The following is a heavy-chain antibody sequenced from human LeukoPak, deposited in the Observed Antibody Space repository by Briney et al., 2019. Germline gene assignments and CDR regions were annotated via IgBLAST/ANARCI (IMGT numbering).Heavy chain of an antibody. CDR3: ARAITMIAPIDY. CDR2: IIPIFGTA. Sequence: ASVKVSCKASGGTFSSYAISWVRQAPGQGLERMGGIIPIFGTANYAQKFQGRVTITADESTSTAYMELSSLRSEDTAVYYCARAITMIAPIDYWGQGTLVTVSS. V-gene: IGHV1-69*01. J-gene: IGHJ4*02. D-gene: IGHD3-22*01. CDR1: GGTFSSYA.